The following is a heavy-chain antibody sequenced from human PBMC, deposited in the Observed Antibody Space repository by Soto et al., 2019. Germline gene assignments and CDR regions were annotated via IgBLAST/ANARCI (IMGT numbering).Heavy chain of an antibody. D-gene: IGHD6-19*01. V-gene: IGHV4-38-2*01. CDR1: GYSVSSGYY. Sequence: SETLSLTCAVSGYSVSSGYYWGWIRQPPGKGLEWIGSIYHSGSTYYNPSLKSRVTISVDTSKNQFSLKLSSVTAADTAVYYCARASLAVAAPGWFDPWGQGTLVTVSS. J-gene: IGHJ5*02. CDR2: IYHSGST. CDR3: ARASLAVAAPGWFDP.